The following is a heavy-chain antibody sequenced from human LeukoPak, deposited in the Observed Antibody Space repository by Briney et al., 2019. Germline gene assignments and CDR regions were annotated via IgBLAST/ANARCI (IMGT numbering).Heavy chain of an antibody. D-gene: IGHD3-10*01. J-gene: IGHJ4*02. CDR1: GFIVSSKY. V-gene: IGHV3-53*01. Sequence: GGSLRLSCAASGFIVSSKYMSWVRQAPGMGLEWVSIIYSGGRTYYADSVRGRFTISRDNSKNTLYLQMNSLRAEDTAVYYCATDYGSGTYYTLDYWGQGALVTVSS. CDR2: IYSGGRT. CDR3: ATDYGSGTYYTLDY.